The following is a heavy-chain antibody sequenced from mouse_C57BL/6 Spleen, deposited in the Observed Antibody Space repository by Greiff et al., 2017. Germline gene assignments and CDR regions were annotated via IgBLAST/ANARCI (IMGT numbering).Heavy chain of an antibody. CDR3: ARGGYYYGSSYEVDY. CDR1: GYTFTSYW. CDR2: INPSNGGT. J-gene: IGHJ2*01. D-gene: IGHD1-1*01. Sequence: QVQLQQPGTELVKPGASVKLSCKASGYTFTSYWMHWVKQRPGQGLEWIGNINPSNGGTNYNEKFKNKATLTVDKSSSTAYMQLSSLTSEDSAVYYCARGGYYYGSSYEVDYWGQGTTLTVSS. V-gene: IGHV1-53*01.